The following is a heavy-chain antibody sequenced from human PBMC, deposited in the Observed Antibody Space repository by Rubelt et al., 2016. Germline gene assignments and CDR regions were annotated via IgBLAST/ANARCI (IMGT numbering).Heavy chain of an antibody. V-gene: IGHV4-34*01. CDR2: INHSGRT. CDR1: GGSFSRYY. Sequence: QVQLQQWGAGLLKPSETLSLTCAVYGGSFSRYYWNWIRQPPGKGLEWIGEINHSGRTNYNPSLKSRVTISLDPSKNQFSLTLNSVTAADTAVYYCVRIFDHWGQGTLVTVSS. J-gene: IGHJ4*02. CDR3: VRIFDH.